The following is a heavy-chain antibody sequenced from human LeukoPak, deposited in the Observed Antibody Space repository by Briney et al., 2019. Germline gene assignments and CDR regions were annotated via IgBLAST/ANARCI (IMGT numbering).Heavy chain of an antibody. CDR1: GFIFSSYA. CDR3: AKGTRRTYYYYGMDV. D-gene: IGHD2-2*01. CDR2: ISGSGGNT. J-gene: IGHJ6*02. Sequence: GGSLRLSCAASGFIFSSYAMSWVRQAPGKGLEWVSGISGSGGNTYYADSVKGRFTISRDNSKNTLYLQMNSLRAEDMAVYYCAKGTRRTYYYYGMDVWGQGTTVTVSS. V-gene: IGHV3-23*01.